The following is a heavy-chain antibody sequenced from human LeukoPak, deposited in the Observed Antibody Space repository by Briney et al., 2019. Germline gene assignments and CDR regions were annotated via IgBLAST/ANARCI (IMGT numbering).Heavy chain of an antibody. CDR2: ISGSGGGT. V-gene: IGHV3-23*01. D-gene: IGHD2-21*02. CDR3: VRDNPRCCGVVPANIDDL. CDR1: GFSFSSFA. J-gene: IGHJ5*02. Sequence: GGSLRLSCAASGFSFSSFAMSWVRQAPGKGLEWVAIISGSGGGTYYADSVKGRFTVSRDFFTSTLDLQMNSLRADDTAMYYCVRDNPRCCGVVPANIDDLWGQGTLVTVSS.